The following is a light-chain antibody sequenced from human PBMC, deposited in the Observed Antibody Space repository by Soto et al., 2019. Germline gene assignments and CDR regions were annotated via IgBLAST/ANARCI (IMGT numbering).Light chain of an antibody. CDR3: QSYDSSLSGYVV. V-gene: IGLV1-40*01. Sequence: QSVLTQPPSVSGAPGQRVTISCTGSSSNIGAGYDVHWYQQLPGTAPKLLIYGNSTRPSGVPDRFSGSKSGTSASLAITGLQAEDEADYYAQSYDSSLSGYVVFGGGTQLTVL. CDR1: SSNIGAGYD. CDR2: GNS. J-gene: IGLJ2*01.